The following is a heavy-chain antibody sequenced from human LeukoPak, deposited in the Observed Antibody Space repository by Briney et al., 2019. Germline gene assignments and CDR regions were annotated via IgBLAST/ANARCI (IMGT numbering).Heavy chain of an antibody. D-gene: IGHD2-15*01. CDR3: VRASVESGGAFDI. V-gene: IGHV4-59*01. Sequence: SETLSLTCTVSGGSISTDYWSWIRQPPGKGLDWIGYVSFGGGTTYNPSLKRRVFTSADTSKNQFSLNLTSVTAADTAVYYCVRASVESGGAFDIWGQGTMVTVSS. CDR2: VSFGGGT. CDR1: GGSISTDY. J-gene: IGHJ3*02.